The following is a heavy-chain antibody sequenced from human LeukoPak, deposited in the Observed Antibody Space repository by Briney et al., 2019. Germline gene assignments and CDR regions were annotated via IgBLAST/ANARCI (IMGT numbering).Heavy chain of an antibody. CDR1: GFTFSSYG. V-gene: IGHV3-23*01. Sequence: GGSLRLSCAASGFTFSSYGMHWVRQAPGKGLEWVSAISGSGGSTYYADSVKGRFTISRDNSKNTLYLQMNSLRAEDTALYYCAKSDIVVVPAALPDYWGQGTLVTVSS. J-gene: IGHJ4*02. CDR2: ISGSGGST. CDR3: AKSDIVVVPAALPDY. D-gene: IGHD2-2*01.